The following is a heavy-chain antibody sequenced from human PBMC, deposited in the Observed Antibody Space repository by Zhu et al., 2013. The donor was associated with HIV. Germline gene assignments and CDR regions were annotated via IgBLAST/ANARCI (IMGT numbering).Heavy chain of an antibody. D-gene: IGHD2-15*01. CDR2: IIPIFGTA. J-gene: IGHJ5*02. V-gene: IGHV1-69*01. CDR3: VRDYCSGGSCLNWFDV. Sequence: QVQLVQSGAEVKKPGSSVKVSCKASGGTFSSYGISWVRQAPGQGLEWMGGIIPIFGTANYAQKFQGRVTITADESTSTAYMELSSLRSEDTAVYYCVRDYCSGGSCLNWFDVWGQGTLVTVSS. CDR1: GGTFSSYG.